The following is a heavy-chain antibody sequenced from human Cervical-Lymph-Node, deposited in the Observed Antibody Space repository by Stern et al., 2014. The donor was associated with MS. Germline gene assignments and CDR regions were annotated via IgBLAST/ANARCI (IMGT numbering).Heavy chain of an antibody. V-gene: IGHV1-8*01. J-gene: IGHJ4*02. CDR3: TKAWDF. Sequence: HVQLVESGAEVKKPGASVKVSCKTSGYTFTSDDINWVRQAAGQGREWMGWMNPGSGDTGYAKKFPGRLTITRDTSITIASKGMTTLGSEDTAVYYCTKAWDFWGQGTLVTVSS. CDR1: GYTFTSDD. CDR2: MNPGSGDT.